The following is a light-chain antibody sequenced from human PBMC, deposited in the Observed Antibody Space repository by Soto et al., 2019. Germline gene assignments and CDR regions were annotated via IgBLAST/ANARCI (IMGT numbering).Light chain of an antibody. J-gene: IGLJ2*01. CDR3: QTWGTGIHVV. CDR2: VDSDGSH. V-gene: IGLV4-69*01. Sequence: QLVLTQSPSASASLGASVKLTCTLSSGHSSYAIAWHQQQPEKGPRYLMKVDSDGSHTRGDVIPDRFSGSSSGAERYLTSSSLQSEDEADYYCQTWGTGIHVVFGGGTKLTVL. CDR1: SGHSSYA.